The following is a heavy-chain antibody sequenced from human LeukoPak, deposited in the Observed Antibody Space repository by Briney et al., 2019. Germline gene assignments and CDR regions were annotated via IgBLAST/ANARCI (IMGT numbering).Heavy chain of an antibody. Sequence: SETLSLTCTISGGSISSYYWSWIRQPPGKGLEWIGYIYYSGSTNYNPSLKSRVTISVDTSKNQFSLKLSSVTAADTAVYYCARHYPFSYVWGSYPQRDAFDIWGQRTMVTVSS. J-gene: IGHJ3*02. CDR3: ARHYPFSYVWGSYPQRDAFDI. CDR1: GGSISSYY. CDR2: IYYSGST. V-gene: IGHV4-59*08. D-gene: IGHD3-16*02.